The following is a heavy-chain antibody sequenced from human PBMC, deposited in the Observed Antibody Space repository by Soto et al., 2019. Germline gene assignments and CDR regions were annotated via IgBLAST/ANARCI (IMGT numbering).Heavy chain of an antibody. CDR2: TSYHGSNK. CDR3: ARDRGTSSRYYYAMDV. D-gene: IGHD6-6*01. CDR1: GFTFSNFG. J-gene: IGHJ6*02. Sequence: QVQLVESGGGVVQPGGSLTLSCAGSGFTFSNFGTHWVRQAPGKGLEWVALTSYHGSNKFYADSVKGRFTISRDNSKNTLYLQMHSLRSEDTAVYYCARDRGTSSRYYYAMDVWGQGTTVTVSS. V-gene: IGHV3-30*03.